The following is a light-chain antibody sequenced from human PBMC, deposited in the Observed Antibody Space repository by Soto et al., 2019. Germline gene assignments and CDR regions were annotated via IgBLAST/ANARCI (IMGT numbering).Light chain of an antibody. CDR3: SSYAGSNNYV. J-gene: IGLJ1*01. CDR2: EVS. V-gene: IGLV2-8*01. Sequence: QSALTQPPSASGSPGQSVTISCTGTSSDVGGYNYVSWYQQHPGKAPKLMIYEVSKRPLGVPDRFSGSKSGNTASLTVSGLQAEDEADYYWSSYAGSNNYVFGTGTKLTVL. CDR1: SSDVGGYNY.